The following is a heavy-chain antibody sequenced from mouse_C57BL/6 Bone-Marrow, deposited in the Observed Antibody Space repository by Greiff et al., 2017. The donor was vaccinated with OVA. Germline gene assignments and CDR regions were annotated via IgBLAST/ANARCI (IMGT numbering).Heavy chain of an antibody. J-gene: IGHJ3*01. Sequence: VKLQESGAELVRPGTSVKMSCKASGYTFTNYWIGWAKQRPGHGLEWIGDIYPGGGYTNYNEKFKGKATLTADKSSSTAYMQFSSLTSEDSAIYYCARGDDYDEFAYGGKGTLVTVSA. CDR2: IYPGGGYT. CDR3: ARGDDYDEFAY. V-gene: IGHV1-63*01. D-gene: IGHD2-4*01. CDR1: GYTFTNYW.